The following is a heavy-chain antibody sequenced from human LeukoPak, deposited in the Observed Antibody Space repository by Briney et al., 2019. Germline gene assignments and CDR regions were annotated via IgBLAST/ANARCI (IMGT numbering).Heavy chain of an antibody. CDR1: GGSISSYY. J-gene: IGHJ5*02. V-gene: IGHV4-59*01. CDR3: ARVDYYDSSGYYFNNWFDP. Sequence: PSETLSLTCTVSGGSISSYYWSWIRQPPGKGLEWIGYIYYSGSTNYNPSLKSRVTISVDTSKNQFSLKLSPVTAADTAVYYCARVDYYDSSGYYFNNWFDPWGQGTLVTVSS. D-gene: IGHD3-22*01. CDR2: IYYSGST.